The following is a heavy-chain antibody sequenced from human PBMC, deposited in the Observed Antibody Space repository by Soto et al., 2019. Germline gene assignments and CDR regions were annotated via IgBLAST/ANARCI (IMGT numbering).Heavy chain of an antibody. V-gene: IGHV3-30*03. J-gene: IGHJ5*02. Sequence: QAHLVESGGGVVQPGTSLRLSCAASGVSFNSYDMHWVRQAPGKGPGWVAIISYDGSNTYYSDSVRGRFTISRDNSKDTLYLQMHSLRSEDTAIYYCARISRYCSGGDCHAWGQGTQVTVSS. CDR2: ISYDGSNT. D-gene: IGHD2-15*01. CDR1: GVSFNSYD. CDR3: ARISRYCSGGDCHA.